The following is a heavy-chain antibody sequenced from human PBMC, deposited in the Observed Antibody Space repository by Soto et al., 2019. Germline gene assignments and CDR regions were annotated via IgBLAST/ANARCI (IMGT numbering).Heavy chain of an antibody. Sequence: GGSLRLSCAASGFTFSSYAMHWVRQAPGKGLEWVALISYDGSNKYYADSVKGRFTISRDNSKNTLYLQMNSLRAEDTAVYYCADAGHGDYASYFDYWGQGTLVTVSS. J-gene: IGHJ4*02. D-gene: IGHD4-17*01. CDR3: ADAGHGDYASYFDY. V-gene: IGHV3-30-3*01. CDR1: GFTFSSYA. CDR2: ISYDGSNK.